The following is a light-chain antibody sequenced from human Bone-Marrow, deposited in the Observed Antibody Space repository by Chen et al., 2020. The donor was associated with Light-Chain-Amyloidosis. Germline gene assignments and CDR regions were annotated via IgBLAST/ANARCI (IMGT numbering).Light chain of an antibody. CDR2: DDS. CDR1: NIGSTS. V-gene: IGLV3-21*02. J-gene: IGLJ3*02. CDR3: QVWDRSSDRPV. Sequence: SYVLTQPSSVSVAPGQTATSACGGNNIGSTSVHWYQQTPGQAPLLVVYDDSDRPSVIPERLSGSNSGNTATLTISRVEAGDEADYSCQVWDRSSDRPVFGGGTKLTVL.